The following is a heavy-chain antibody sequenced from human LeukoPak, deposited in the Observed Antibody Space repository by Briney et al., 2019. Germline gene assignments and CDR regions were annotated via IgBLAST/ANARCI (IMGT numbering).Heavy chain of an antibody. V-gene: IGHV1-18*01. CDR3: ARVIRRDDSSGSYYYYYMDV. CDR2: ISAYNGNT. CDR1: GYTFTSYG. J-gene: IGHJ6*03. Sequence: ASVKVSCKASGYTFTSYGISWVRQAPGQGLEWMGWISAYNGNTNYAQKLQGRVTMTTDTSTSTAYMELRSLRSDDTAVYYCARVIRRDDSSGSYYYYYMDVWGKGTTVTVSS. D-gene: IGHD3-22*01.